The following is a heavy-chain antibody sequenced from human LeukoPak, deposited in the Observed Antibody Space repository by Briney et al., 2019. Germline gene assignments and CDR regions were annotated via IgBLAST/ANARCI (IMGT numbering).Heavy chain of an antibody. D-gene: IGHD3-3*01. J-gene: IGHJ6*03. Sequence: KTSETLSLTCTVSGGSISSYYWSWIRQPPGKGLEWIGYIYYSGSTNYNPSLKSRVTISVDTSKNQFSLKLSSVTAADTAVYYCARAPVTIFEEDYYYYMDVWGKGTTVTVSS. V-gene: IGHV4-59*08. CDR1: GGSISSYY. CDR3: ARAPVTIFEEDYYYYMDV. CDR2: IYYSGST.